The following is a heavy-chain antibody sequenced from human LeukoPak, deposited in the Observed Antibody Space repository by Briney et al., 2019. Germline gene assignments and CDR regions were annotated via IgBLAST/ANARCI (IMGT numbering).Heavy chain of an antibody. CDR2: INWNGGST. CDR1: GFTFDDYG. CDR3: ARGDVGSPTTYYFDY. J-gene: IGHJ4*02. Sequence: GGSLRLSCAASGFTFDDYGMSWVRQAPGKGLEWVSGINWNGGSTGYADSVKGRFTISRDNAKNSLYLQMNSLRAEDTALYYCARGDVGSPTTYYFDYWGQGTLVTVSS. V-gene: IGHV3-20*04. D-gene: IGHD1-26*01.